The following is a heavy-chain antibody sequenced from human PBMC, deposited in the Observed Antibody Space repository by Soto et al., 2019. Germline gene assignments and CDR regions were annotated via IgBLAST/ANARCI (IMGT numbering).Heavy chain of an antibody. CDR2: IYYSGST. D-gene: IGHD3-10*01. Sequence: SETLSLTCTVSGGSISSSSYYWGWIRQPPGKGLEWIGSIYYSGSTYYNPSLKSRVTISVDTSKNQFSLKLSSVTAADTAVYYCATESRMVRGYEPAYYYYGMDVWGQGTTVTVSS. CDR3: ATESRMVRGYEPAYYYYGMDV. V-gene: IGHV4-39*01. CDR1: GGSISSSSYY. J-gene: IGHJ6*02.